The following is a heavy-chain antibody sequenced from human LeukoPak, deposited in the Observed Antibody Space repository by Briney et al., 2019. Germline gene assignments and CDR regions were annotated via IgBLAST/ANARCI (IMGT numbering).Heavy chain of an antibody. CDR1: GFTFSNYG. J-gene: IGHJ4*02. D-gene: IGHD3-22*01. CDR3: AREAEWYYYDGSDYYYGLYFDY. V-gene: IGHV3-23*01. Sequence: PGGSLRLSCAASGFTFSNYGMSWVRQAPGKGLEWVSGISGSGDSTFYADSVKGRFTISRDNSKNTRYLQMNSLRAEDTAVYYCAREAEWYYYDGSDYYYGLYFDYWGQGTLVTVSS. CDR2: ISGSGDST.